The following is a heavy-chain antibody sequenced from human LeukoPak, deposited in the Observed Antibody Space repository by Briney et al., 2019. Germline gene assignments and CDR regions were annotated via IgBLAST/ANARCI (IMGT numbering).Heavy chain of an antibody. CDR1: GFTFSSYA. CDR2: ISYDGSNK. Sequence: PGGSLRLSCAASGFTFSSYAMHWVRQAPGKGLEWVAVISYDGSNKYYADSVKGRFTISRDNSKNTLYLQMNSLRAEDTAVYYCARDLHITMVRGVISSVFDYWGQGTLVTVSS. V-gene: IGHV3-30-3*01. J-gene: IGHJ4*02. D-gene: IGHD3-10*01. CDR3: ARDLHITMVRGVISSVFDY.